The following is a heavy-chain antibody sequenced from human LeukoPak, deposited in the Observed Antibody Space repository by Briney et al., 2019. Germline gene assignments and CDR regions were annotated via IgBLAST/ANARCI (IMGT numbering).Heavy chain of an antibody. CDR2: ISGSGDSR. V-gene: IGHV3-23*01. D-gene: IGHD4-17*01. CDR3: AKGVTTVRIYYHGMDV. CDR1: GFTFSSYA. J-gene: IGHJ6*02. Sequence: GGSLRLSCAASGFTFSSYAMSWVRQAPGKGLEWVSLISGSGDSRYYADSVKGRFTISRDNAKNTLWLQMNSLRAEDTAVYYCAKGVTTVRIYYHGMDVWGQGTTVTVSS.